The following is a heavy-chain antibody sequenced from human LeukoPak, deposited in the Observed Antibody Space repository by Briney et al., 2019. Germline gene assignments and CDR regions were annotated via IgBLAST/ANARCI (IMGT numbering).Heavy chain of an antibody. CDR3: ARVGILYSSSWYADY. CDR1: GYTFTSYY. J-gene: IGHJ4*02. CDR2: INAGNGNT. Sequence: ASVKVSCKASGYTFTSYYMHWVRQAPGQGLEWMGWINAGNGNTKYSQKFQGRVTITRDTSASTAYMELSSLRSEDTAVYYCARVGILYSSSWYADYWGQGTLVTVSS. D-gene: IGHD6-13*01. V-gene: IGHV1-3*01.